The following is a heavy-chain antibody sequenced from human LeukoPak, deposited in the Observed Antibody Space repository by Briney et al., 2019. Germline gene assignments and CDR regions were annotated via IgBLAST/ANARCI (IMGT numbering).Heavy chain of an antibody. Sequence: GASVKVSCKASGYSFTGYYIHWVRQAPGQGLEWMGWVNSNIGDTYYAQKFRGRLAITRDKSITTVHTELSSLRSNDTAVYYCARDVLGYDSSASDWGQGTLVTVSS. CDR1: GYSFTGYY. D-gene: IGHD3-22*01. CDR3: ARDVLGYDSSASD. CDR2: VNSNIGDT. V-gene: IGHV1-2*02. J-gene: IGHJ4*02.